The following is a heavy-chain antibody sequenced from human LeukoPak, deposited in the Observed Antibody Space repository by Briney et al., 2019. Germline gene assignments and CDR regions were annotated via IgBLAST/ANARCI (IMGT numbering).Heavy chain of an antibody. Sequence: QASEALSLTCTVYGGSFSGYYWTWIRQSPGKGLEWIGEINHSGTTNYNPSLKSRLSISVDTSQKQISLTLNSVTAADSAVYYCARYGLEFVVATNIHYYYMDVWGKGTTVTVSS. CDR3: ARYGLEFVVATNIHYYYMDV. V-gene: IGHV4-34*01. D-gene: IGHD2-15*01. CDR1: GGSFSGYY. CDR2: INHSGTT. J-gene: IGHJ6*03.